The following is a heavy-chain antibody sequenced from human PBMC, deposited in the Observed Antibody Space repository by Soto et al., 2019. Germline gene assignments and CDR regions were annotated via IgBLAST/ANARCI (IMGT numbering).Heavy chain of an antibody. CDR3: AREYTYGSNFFDC. CDR2: ISHSGST. J-gene: IGHJ4*02. V-gene: IGHV4-31*02. Sequence: QVQLQESGPGLVKPSQTLSLTWTVSGGSISSAAYYWSWIRQHPGKGLEWIGYISHSGSTYYTPSLKSRVIISADTSKNQFSVNLTSVTAADTAVYYCAREYTYGSNFFDCWGQGALVTVSS. CDR1: GGSISSAAYY. D-gene: IGHD5-18*01.